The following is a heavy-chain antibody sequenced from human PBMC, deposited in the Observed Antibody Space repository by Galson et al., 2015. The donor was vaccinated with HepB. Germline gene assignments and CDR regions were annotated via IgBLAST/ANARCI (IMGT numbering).Heavy chain of an antibody. J-gene: IGHJ4*02. V-gene: IGHV3-23*01. Sequence: SLRLSCAASGFTFSSYAMSRVRQAPGKGLEWVSDISYSGDGTYYADSVKGRFTISRDNSENTLFLQLNSLRGENTAVYYCAKDSGSYFGYYFDYWGQGTLVTVSS. CDR3: AKDSGSYFGYYFDY. CDR2: ISYSGDGT. CDR1: GFTFSSYA. D-gene: IGHD1-26*01.